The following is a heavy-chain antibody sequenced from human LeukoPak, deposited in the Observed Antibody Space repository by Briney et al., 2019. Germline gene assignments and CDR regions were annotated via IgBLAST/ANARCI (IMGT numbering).Heavy chain of an antibody. D-gene: IGHD5-24*01. V-gene: IGHV3-43*01. CDR3: AREMATIYDY. CDR1: GFTFDDYT. Sequence: PGGSLRLSCAASGFTFDDYTMHWVRQAPGKGLEWVSLINWGGDTTYYADSVKGRFTISRDNSKNTLYLQMNSLRAEDTAVYYCAREMATIYDYWGQGTLVTVSS. CDR2: INWGGDTT. J-gene: IGHJ4*02.